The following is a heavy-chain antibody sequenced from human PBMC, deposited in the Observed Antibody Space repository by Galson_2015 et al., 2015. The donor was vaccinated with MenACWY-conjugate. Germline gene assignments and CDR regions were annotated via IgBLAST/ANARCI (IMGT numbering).Heavy chain of an antibody. CDR1: GYRFSTYW. CDR2: IDPSDSYT. Sequence: QSGAEVKKPGDSLRISCKASGYRFSTYWITWVRRVPGKGLEWMGRIDPSDSYTKYSPSFQGHVTISVDKFINTAYLQWSSLKASDAAFYYWARRDGGDGASYAYGMDVGGQGTTVTAS. J-gene: IGHJ6*02. V-gene: IGHV5-10-1*01. CDR3: ARRDGGDGASYAYGMDV. D-gene: IGHD2-21*01.